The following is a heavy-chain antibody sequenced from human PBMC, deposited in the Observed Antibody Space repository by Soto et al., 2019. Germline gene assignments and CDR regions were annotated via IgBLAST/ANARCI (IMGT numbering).Heavy chain of an antibody. CDR2: IYYSGST. Sequence: PSETLSLTCTVSCGSISSSSYYWGWIRQPPGKGLEWLGSIYYSGSTYYNPSLKSRVTISVDTSKSQFSLKLSSVTAADTAVYYCARGYSGYDLYWFDPWDQGTLVT. CDR1: CGSISSSSYY. V-gene: IGHV4-39*01. J-gene: IGHJ5*02. D-gene: IGHD5-12*01. CDR3: ARGYSGYDLYWFDP.